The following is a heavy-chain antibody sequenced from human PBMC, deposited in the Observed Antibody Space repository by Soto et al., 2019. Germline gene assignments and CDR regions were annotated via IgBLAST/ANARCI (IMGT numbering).Heavy chain of an antibody. CDR1: GGSISSGGYY. CDR2: IYYSGST. CDR3: ARGGGYSWPLDY. J-gene: IGHJ4*02. V-gene: IGHV4-31*03. Sequence: QVQLQESGPGLVKPSQTLSLTCTVSGGSISSGGYYWSWIGQHPGKGLEWIGYIYYSGSTYYNPSLKSRVTKSVDTSKNQFSLKLSSVTAADTAVYYCARGGGYSWPLDYWGQGTLVTVSS. D-gene: IGHD1-1*01.